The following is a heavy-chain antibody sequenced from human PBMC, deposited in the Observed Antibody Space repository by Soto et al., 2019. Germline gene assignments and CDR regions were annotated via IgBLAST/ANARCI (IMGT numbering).Heavy chain of an antibody. CDR2: IGFSNTNT. CDR1: GFTFTSHA. J-gene: IGHJ5*02. CDR3: AMQLNVAMINADGS. V-gene: IGHV3-23*01. Sequence: GGSLRLSCVASGFTFTSHAMSWVRQPPGGGLHYVSSIGFSNTNTYYADSVKGRFTVSRDNSKNTLYLQMNSLRAEDTAVYYCAMQLNVAMINADGSWSQGTQVTVSS. D-gene: IGHD3-16*01.